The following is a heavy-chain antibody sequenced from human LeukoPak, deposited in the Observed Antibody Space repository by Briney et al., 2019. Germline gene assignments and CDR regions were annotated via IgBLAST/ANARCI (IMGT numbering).Heavy chain of an antibody. CDR3: AKWDSGRPGAFDI. CDR1: GFTFSSYG. J-gene: IGHJ3*02. D-gene: IGHD3-10*01. V-gene: IGHV3-30*02. CDR2: IRYDGSNK. Sequence: PGGSLRLSCAASGFTFSSYGMHWVRQAPGKGLEWVAFIRYDGSNKYYADSVKGRFTVSRDNSKNTLYLQMNSLRAEDTAVYYCAKWDSGRPGAFDIWGQGTMVTVSS.